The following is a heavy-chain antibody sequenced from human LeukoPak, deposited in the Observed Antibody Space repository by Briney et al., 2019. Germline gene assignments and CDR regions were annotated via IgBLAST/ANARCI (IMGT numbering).Heavy chain of an antibody. CDR2: IIPTFGTA. V-gene: IGHV1-69*13. CDR1: GGTFSSYA. CDR3: ARDGKAARPRDAEYFQH. D-gene: IGHD6-6*01. J-gene: IGHJ1*01. Sequence: ASVKVSCKASGGTFSSYAISWVRQAPGQGLEWMGGIIPTFGTANYAQKFQGRVTITADESTSTAYMELRSLRSDDTAVYYCARDGKAARPRDAEYFQHWGQGTLVTVSS.